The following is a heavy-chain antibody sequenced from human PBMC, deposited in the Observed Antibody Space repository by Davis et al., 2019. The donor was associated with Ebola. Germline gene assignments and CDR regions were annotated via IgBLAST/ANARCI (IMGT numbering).Heavy chain of an antibody. D-gene: IGHD6-13*01. CDR3: AKAAMYTSSWYDDWFDP. Sequence: PGGSLRLSCAASGFTFRSYWMSWVRQAPGKGLEWVAGISYDGNKKYYADFVKGRFTISREDSKNTLLLQMNSLRADDTALYYCAKAAMYTSSWYDDWFDPWGQGTLVTVSS. V-gene: IGHV3-30*18. CDR2: ISYDGNKK. J-gene: IGHJ5*02. CDR1: GFTFRSYW.